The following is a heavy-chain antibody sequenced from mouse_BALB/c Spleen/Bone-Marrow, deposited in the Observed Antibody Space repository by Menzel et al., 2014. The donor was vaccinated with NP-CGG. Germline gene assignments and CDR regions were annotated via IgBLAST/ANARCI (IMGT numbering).Heavy chain of an antibody. J-gene: IGHJ2*01. Sequence: EVKLMESGGGLVQPGGSLKLSCATSGFTFSDYYMYWVRQTPEKRLEWVAYISNGGGSTYYPDTVKGRFTISRDNAKNTLYLQMSRLKSEDTAMYYCARQGAYANFGYWGQGTTLTVSS. CDR3: ARQGAYANFGY. CDR1: GFTFSDYY. CDR2: ISNGGGST. D-gene: IGHD1-1*01. V-gene: IGHV5-12*02.